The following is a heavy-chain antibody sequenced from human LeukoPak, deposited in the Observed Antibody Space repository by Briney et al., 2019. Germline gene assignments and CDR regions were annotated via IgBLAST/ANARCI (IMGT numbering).Heavy chain of an antibody. J-gene: IGHJ4*02. CDR3: ARVSVLFDY. CDR1: GGSISSSSYY. D-gene: IGHD5/OR15-5a*01. V-gene: IGHV4-39*07. Sequence: PSETLSLTCTVSGGSISSSSYYWGWIRQPPGKGLEWIGSIYYSGSTYYNPSLKSRVTISVDTSKNQFSLKLSSVTAADTAVYYCARVSVLFDYWGQGTLVTVS. CDR2: IYYSGST.